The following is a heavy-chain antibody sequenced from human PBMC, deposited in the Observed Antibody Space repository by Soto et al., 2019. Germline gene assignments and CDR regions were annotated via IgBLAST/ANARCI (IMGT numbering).Heavy chain of an antibody. CDR3: AREDDGGDRDYYGLDV. Sequence: QVQLQESGPGLVKPSQTLSLTCTVSGGSINIDQYHWTWIRQTPGKGLEWIGYIHYTGSISYNPSLQSRLTISGYTSKNQFSLKLTSVTAADTAVYFCAREDDGGDRDYYGLDVWGQGTTVTVSS. CDR2: IHYTGSI. CDR1: GGSINIDQYH. V-gene: IGHV4-30-4*01. J-gene: IGHJ6*02. D-gene: IGHD2-21*02.